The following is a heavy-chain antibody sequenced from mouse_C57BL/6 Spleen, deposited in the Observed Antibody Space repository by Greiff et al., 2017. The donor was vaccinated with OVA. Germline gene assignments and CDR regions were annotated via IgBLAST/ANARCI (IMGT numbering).Heavy chain of an antibody. Sequence: VQLQQSGPELVKPGASVKIPCKASGYTFTDYNMDWVKQSHGKSLEWIGDINPNNGGTIYNQKFKGKATLTVDKSSSTAYMERRSLTSEDTAVYYCAVYYYGSRGAMDYWGQGTSVTVSS. CDR3: AVYYYGSRGAMDY. CDR2: INPNNGGT. V-gene: IGHV1-18*01. CDR1: GYTFTDYN. D-gene: IGHD1-1*01. J-gene: IGHJ4*01.